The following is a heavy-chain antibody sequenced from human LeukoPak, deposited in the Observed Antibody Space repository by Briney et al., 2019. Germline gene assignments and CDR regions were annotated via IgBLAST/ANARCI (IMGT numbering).Heavy chain of an antibody. Sequence: SETLSLTCTVSGASITSSDHYWAWIRQPPGKGLEWIGSLAYSGNTYYNPSLKSRVTISVDTSKNQFSLKLSSVTAADTAVYYCARVGGMATIGPIFDYWGQGTLVTVSS. CDR2: LAYSGNT. D-gene: IGHD5-24*01. V-gene: IGHV4-39*01. J-gene: IGHJ4*02. CDR3: ARVGGMATIGPIFDY. CDR1: GASITSSDHY.